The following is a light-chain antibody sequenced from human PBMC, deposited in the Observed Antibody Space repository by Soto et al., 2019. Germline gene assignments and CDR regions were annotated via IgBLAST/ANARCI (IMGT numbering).Light chain of an antibody. V-gene: IGLV1-44*01. CDR1: SSNIGTSS. CDR3: AVWDDSLNGHV. J-gene: IGLJ1*01. Sequence: QSVLTQPPSASGTPGQTVTISCSGSSSNIGTSSVNWYKHLPRTAPKPLIYTNDQRPSGVPDRFSGSKSGTSASLAISGLQSEDEADYYCAVWDDSLNGHVFGAGTKVTVL. CDR2: TND.